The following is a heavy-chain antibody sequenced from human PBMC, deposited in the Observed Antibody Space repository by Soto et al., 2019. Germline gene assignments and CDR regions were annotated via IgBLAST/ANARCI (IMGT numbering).Heavy chain of an antibody. CDR2: IYYSGST. J-gene: IGHJ4*02. Sequence: PSETLSLTCTVSGGSISSGDYYWSWIRQPPGKGLEWIGYIYYSGSTYYNPSLKSRVTISVDTSKNQFSLKLSSVTAADTAVYYCASVRKLRYFDWLPDYWGQGTLVTVSS. V-gene: IGHV4-30-4*01. CDR1: GGSISSGDYY. D-gene: IGHD3-9*01. CDR3: ASVRKLRYFDWLPDY.